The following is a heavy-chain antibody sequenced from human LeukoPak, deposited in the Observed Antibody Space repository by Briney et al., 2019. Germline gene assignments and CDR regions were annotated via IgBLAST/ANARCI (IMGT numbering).Heavy chain of an antibody. CDR3: ARDDRGFDL. V-gene: IGHV4-4*07. CDR1: GGSMISYY. Sequence: SETLSLTCTVSGGSMISYYIRWVRQSGGKGLEWIGGIDSSVDTNYNPSLGGRVTMSVDTSKNQFSLKLTSVTATDMGIYYCARDDRGFDLWGQGAQVTVSS. J-gene: IGHJ5*02. CDR2: IDSSVDT. D-gene: IGHD3-22*01.